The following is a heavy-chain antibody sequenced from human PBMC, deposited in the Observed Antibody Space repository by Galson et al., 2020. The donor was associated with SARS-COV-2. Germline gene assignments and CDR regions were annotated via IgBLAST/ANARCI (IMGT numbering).Heavy chain of an antibody. J-gene: IGHJ4*02. CDR3: ARGYSSSWYLYGGGY. CDR1: GYTFTGYY. V-gene: IGHV1-2*02. Sequence: ASVKVSCKASGYTFTGYYMHWVRQAPGQGLEWMGWINPNSGGTNYAQKFQGRVTMTRDTSISTAYMELSRLRSDDTAVYYCARGYSSSWYLYGGGYWGQGTLVTVSS. D-gene: IGHD6-13*01. CDR2: INPNSGGT.